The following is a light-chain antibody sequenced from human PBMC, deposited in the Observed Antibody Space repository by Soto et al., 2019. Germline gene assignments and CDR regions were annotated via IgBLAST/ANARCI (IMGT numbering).Light chain of an antibody. J-gene: IGLJ2*01. CDR3: SSWHGTLNGVV. CDR2: GDS. CDR1: RSNIGSYT. Sequence: QSVLTQPPSASGTPGQRVTISWSGSRSNIGSYTVNWYQQLPGTAPKLLIYGDSQRPSGVPDRFSGSKSGTSASLAISGLQSEDEADYYCSSWHGTLNGVVFGGGTKLTDL. V-gene: IGLV1-44*01.